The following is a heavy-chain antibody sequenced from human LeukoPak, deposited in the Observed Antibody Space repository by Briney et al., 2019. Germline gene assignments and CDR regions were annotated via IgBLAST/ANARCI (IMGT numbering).Heavy chain of an antibody. J-gene: IGHJ4*02. CDR1: GFTFSSYG. CDR2: IWYDGSNK. Sequence: GGSLRLSCAASGFTFSSYGMHWVRQAPGKGLEWVAVIWYDGSNKYYADSVKGRFTISRDNSKITLYLQMNSLRAEDTAVYYCARYSSGTREFDYWGQGTLVTVSS. D-gene: IGHD3-22*01. CDR3: ARYSSGTREFDY. V-gene: IGHV3-33*01.